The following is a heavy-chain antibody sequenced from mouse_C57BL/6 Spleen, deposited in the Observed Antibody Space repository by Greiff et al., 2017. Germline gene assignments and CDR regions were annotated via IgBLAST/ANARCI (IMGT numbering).Heavy chain of an antibody. CDR2: IDPENGDT. CDR1: GFNIKDDY. J-gene: IGHJ3*01. D-gene: IGHD2-4*01. V-gene: IGHV14-4*01. Sequence: EVQLVESGAELVRPGASVKLSCTASGFNIKDDYMHWVKQRPEQGLEWIGWIDPENGDTEYASKFQGKATITADTSSNTAYLQLSSLTSEDTAVYYCTVRMDYDRGVFAYWGKGALVTVSA. CDR3: TVRMDYDRGVFAY.